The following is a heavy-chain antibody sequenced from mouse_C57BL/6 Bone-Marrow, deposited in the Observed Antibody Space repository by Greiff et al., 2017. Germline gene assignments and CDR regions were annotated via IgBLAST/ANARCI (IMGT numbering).Heavy chain of an antibody. CDR2: IDPENGDT. J-gene: IGHJ2*01. Sequence: VQLKASGAELVRPGASVKLSCTASGFTIKDDYMHWVQQRPEQGLEWIGWIDPENGDTEYASKFQGKATITADATSNTAYLRLSSLSSEDTAVYYSTTYYGSGPAYWGQGTTLTVSS. CDR1: GFTIKDDY. D-gene: IGHD1-1*01. V-gene: IGHV14-4*01. CDR3: TTYYGSGPAY.